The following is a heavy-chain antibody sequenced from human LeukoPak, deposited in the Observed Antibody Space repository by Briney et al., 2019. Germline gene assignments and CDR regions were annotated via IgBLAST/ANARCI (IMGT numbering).Heavy chain of an antibody. D-gene: IGHD2-2*01. CDR1: GFTFSSYA. Sequence: GGSLRLSCVVSGFTFSSYAMSWVRQAPGKGLEWVSGISGSGGSTYYADSVKGRFTISRDNTKNTLYLQMNSLRAEDTAVYYCAKDRHAPGRYCSSTTCFPFDSWGQGTQVTVST. CDR2: ISGSGGST. V-gene: IGHV3-23*01. CDR3: AKDRHAPGRYCSSTTCFPFDS. J-gene: IGHJ5*01.